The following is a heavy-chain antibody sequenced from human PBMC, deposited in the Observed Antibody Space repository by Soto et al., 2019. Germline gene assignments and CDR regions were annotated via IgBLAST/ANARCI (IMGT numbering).Heavy chain of an antibody. CDR2: IIGSVGST. CDR3: ARFGVGGFDY. V-gene: IGHV3-23*01. CDR1: GFTFSSYA. J-gene: IGHJ4*02. Sequence: PGGSLRLSCAASGFTFSSYAMSWVRQAPGKGLEWVSAIIGSVGSTYYADSVKGRFIISRDNAKNSLYLQMNSLRAEDTAVYYCARFGVGGFDYWGQGTLVTVS. D-gene: IGHD3-3*01.